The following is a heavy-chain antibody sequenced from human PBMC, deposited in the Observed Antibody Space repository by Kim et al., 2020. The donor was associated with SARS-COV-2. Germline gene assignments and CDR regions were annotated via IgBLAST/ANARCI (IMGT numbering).Heavy chain of an antibody. V-gene: IGHV3-30*01. Sequence: NKYYEYSVKGRFTSSRDKSKNTLYLQMNSRRAEDTAVYYCARELSYYGMDVWGQGTTVTVSS. J-gene: IGHJ6*02. CDR3: ARELSYYGMDV. CDR2: NK.